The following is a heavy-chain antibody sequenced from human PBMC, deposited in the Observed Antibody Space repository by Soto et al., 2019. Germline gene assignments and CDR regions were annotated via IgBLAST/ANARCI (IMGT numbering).Heavy chain of an antibody. CDR1: GGSFSGYY. J-gene: IGHJ5*02. CDR2: INHSGST. V-gene: IGHV4-34*01. CDR3: ARDPIPRYGSGSYYKPRFDP. Sequence: PSETLSLTCAVYGGSFSGYYWSWIRQPPGKGLEWIGEINHSGSTNYNPSLKSRVTISVDTSKNQFSLKLSSVTAADTAVYYCARDPIPRYGSGSYYKPRFDPWGQGTLVTVSS. D-gene: IGHD3-10*01.